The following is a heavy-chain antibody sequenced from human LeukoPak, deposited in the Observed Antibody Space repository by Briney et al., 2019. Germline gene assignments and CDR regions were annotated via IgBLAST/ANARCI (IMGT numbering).Heavy chain of an antibody. CDR2: ISSTSSYI. V-gene: IGHV3-21*01. CDR3: ARGLCGGDCYSD. J-gene: IGHJ4*02. CDR1: ELTFRSYF. Sequence: PGGSLRHSFAACELTFRSYFMNGLGQAPGRGRDGVSSISSTSSYIYYADAVKGRFTISRDNAKNSLYLQMNSLRAEDTAAYYCARGLCGGDCYSDWGQGTLVTVSS. D-gene: IGHD2-21*02.